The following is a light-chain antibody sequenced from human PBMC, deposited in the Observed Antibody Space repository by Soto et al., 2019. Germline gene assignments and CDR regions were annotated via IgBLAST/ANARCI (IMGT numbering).Light chain of an antibody. V-gene: IGLV2-14*01. Sequence: QSALTQPASVSGSPGQSITISCTGTSSDVGAYNYVSWYQQHPSKAPKLIIYDVSNRPSGISNRFSGSKSANTASLTISGLQTEDEADYFCTSYTTSSTLYVFGTGTKVTVL. J-gene: IGLJ1*01. CDR1: SSDVGAYNY. CDR3: TSYTTSSTLYV. CDR2: DVS.